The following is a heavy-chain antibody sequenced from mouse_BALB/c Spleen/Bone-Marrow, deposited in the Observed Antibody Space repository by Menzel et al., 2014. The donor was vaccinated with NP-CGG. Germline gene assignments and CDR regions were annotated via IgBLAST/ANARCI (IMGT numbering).Heavy chain of an antibody. Sequence: QVHVKQSGAELVRPGSSVKISCKASGYAFSVYWMNWVKQRPGQGLEWIGQIYPGDGDTNYNRKFKGRATLTADKSSNTAYMQLSSLTSEDSAVYFCARGGISVDYWGQGTALTVSS. CDR1: GYAFSVYW. V-gene: IGHV1-80*01. J-gene: IGHJ2*01. CDR2: IYPGDGDT. CDR3: ARGGISVDY.